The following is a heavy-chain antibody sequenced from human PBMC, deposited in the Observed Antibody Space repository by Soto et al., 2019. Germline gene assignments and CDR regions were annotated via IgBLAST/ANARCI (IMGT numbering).Heavy chain of an antibody. D-gene: IGHD3-10*01. CDR3: AKDVAQVGFGELFSDY. V-gene: IGHV3-23*01. CDR1: GFTFSSYA. Sequence: PGGSLRLSCAASGFTFSSYAMSWVRQAPGKGLEWVSAISGSGGSTYYADSVKGRFTISRDNSKNTLYLQMNSLRAEDTAVYYCAKDVAQVGFGELFSDYWGQGTLVTVSS. J-gene: IGHJ4*02. CDR2: ISGSGGST.